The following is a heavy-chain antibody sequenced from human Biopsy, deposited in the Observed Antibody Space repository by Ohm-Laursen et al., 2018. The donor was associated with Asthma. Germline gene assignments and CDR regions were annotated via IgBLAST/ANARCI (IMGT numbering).Heavy chain of an antibody. CDR3: TRCQVGYSSGWSLLLKKIYYSGMDV. Sequence: ASVKVSCNAPGGTFSNFAISWVRQAPGQGLEWLGGIMTVFGPTNCVQKFQGRVTITADESTSTAYMEVTSLRSEDTAIYYCTRCQVGYSSGWSLLLKKIYYSGMDVWGQGTAVTVSS. CDR1: GGTFSNFA. D-gene: IGHD6-19*01. V-gene: IGHV1-69*13. J-gene: IGHJ6*02. CDR2: IMTVFGPT.